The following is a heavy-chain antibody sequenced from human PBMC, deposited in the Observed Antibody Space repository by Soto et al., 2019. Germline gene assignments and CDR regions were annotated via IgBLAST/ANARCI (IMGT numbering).Heavy chain of an antibody. CDR1: GYSISSGFA. CDR2: IGHSGST. CDR3: ARDWGSGYYHFEP. V-gene: IGHV4-38-2*02. Sequence: PSETLSLTCPASGYSISSGFAWGWIRQPPGKGLEWIGSIGHSGSTHYNASLKIRLSISLDTSKNQFSLKLSAVTAADTAVYYRARDWGSGYYHFEPWGQGSLVTVS. D-gene: IGHD5-12*01. J-gene: IGHJ5*02.